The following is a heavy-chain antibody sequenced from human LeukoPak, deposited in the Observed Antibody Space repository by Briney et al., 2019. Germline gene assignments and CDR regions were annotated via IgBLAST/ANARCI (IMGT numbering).Heavy chain of an antibody. D-gene: IGHD4-17*01. J-gene: IGHJ4*02. CDR3: ARGGTTVTTPFGY. Sequence: PGGSLRLSCAASGFTFSSYAMHWVRQAPGKGLEYVSAISSNGGSTYYANSVKGRFTISRDNSKNTLYLQMGSLRAEDMAVYYCARGGTTVTTPFGYWGQGTLVTVSS. CDR1: GFTFSSYA. CDR2: ISSNGGST. V-gene: IGHV3-64*01.